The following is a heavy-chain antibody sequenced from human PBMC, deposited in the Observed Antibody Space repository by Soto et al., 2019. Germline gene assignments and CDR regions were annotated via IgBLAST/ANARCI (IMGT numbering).Heavy chain of an antibody. CDR1: GGTFSSNA. Sequence: QVQLVQSGAEVKKPGSSVKVSCKASGGTFSSNAISWVRQAPGQGLEWMGGIIPIFGTANYAQKFQGRVTITADESTSTAYMELSSLRSEDTAVYYCATNLDIVVVPAATNYYYYYGMDVWGQGTTVTVSS. D-gene: IGHD2-2*03. CDR2: IIPIFGTA. CDR3: ATNLDIVVVPAATNYYYYYGMDV. J-gene: IGHJ6*02. V-gene: IGHV1-69*01.